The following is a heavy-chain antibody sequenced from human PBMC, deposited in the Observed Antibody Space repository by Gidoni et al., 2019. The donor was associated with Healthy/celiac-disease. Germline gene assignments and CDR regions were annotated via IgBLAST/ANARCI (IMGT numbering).Heavy chain of an antibody. Sequence: EVQLLESGGGLVQPGGSLRLSCAASGFTFSSYAMSWVRQAPGKGLEWVSAISGSGGSTYYADSVKGRFTISRDNSKNTLYLQMNSLRAEDTAVYYCAKVGWSGYYLGGAVDYWGQGTLVTVSS. D-gene: IGHD3-3*01. J-gene: IGHJ4*02. CDR1: GFTFSSYA. CDR3: AKVGWSGYYLGGAVDY. CDR2: ISGSGGST. V-gene: IGHV3-23*01.